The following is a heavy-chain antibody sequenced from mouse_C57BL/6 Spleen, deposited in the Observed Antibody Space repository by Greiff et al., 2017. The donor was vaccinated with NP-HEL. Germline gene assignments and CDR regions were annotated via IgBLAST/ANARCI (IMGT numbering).Heavy chain of an antibody. CDR1: GFTFSDYG. J-gene: IGHJ4*01. Sequence: EVMLVESGGGLVKPGGSLKLSCAASGFTFSDYGMHWVRQAPEKGLEWVAYISSGSSTIYYADTVKGRFTISRDNAKNTLFLQMTSLRSEDTAMYYCATYYYGSRDYYAMDYWGQGTSVTVSS. V-gene: IGHV5-17*01. D-gene: IGHD1-1*01. CDR3: ATYYYGSRDYYAMDY. CDR2: ISSGSSTI.